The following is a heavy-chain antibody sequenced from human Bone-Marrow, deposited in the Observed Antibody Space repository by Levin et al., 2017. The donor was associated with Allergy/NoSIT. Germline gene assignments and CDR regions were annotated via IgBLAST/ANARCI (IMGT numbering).Heavy chain of an antibody. Sequence: GESLKISCKASGYTFTGYYMHWVRQAPGQGLEWMGWINPNSGGTNYAQKFQGRVTMTRDTSISTAYMELSRLRSDDTAVYYCARDRPAVTRPVIVVVPAAVHYYYDYMDVWGKGTTVTVSS. CDR2: INPNSGGT. D-gene: IGHD2-2*01. V-gene: IGHV1-2*02. CDR1: GYTFTGYY. CDR3: ARDRPAVTRPVIVVVPAAVHYYYDYMDV. J-gene: IGHJ6*03.